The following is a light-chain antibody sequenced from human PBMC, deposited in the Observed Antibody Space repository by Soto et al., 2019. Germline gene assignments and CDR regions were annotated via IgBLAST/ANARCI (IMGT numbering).Light chain of an antibody. CDR1: QSVSNN. Sequence: EIVMMQSPATLSVHPGERATLSCRASQSVSNNLAWYQQKPGQAPRLLIYGASTRATGIPARFSGSGSGTEFTLTISSLQSEDFAVYYCQQYNNWPRTFGQGTKVDI. CDR3: QQYNNWPRT. CDR2: GAS. J-gene: IGKJ1*01. V-gene: IGKV3-15*01.